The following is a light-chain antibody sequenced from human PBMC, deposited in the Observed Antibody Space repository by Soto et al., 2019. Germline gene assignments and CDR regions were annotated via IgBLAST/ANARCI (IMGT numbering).Light chain of an antibody. CDR1: RDISSW. Sequence: DIQMTQSPSILSASVGDRVTITCRASRDISSWLAWYQQKPGKVPKLLIYKASSLESGVPSRFSGSGSGSEFTLNISSLQPEDFATYYCQQYNSDSYSFGQGTKVEIK. CDR2: KAS. J-gene: IGKJ2*03. V-gene: IGKV1-5*03. CDR3: QQYNSDSYS.